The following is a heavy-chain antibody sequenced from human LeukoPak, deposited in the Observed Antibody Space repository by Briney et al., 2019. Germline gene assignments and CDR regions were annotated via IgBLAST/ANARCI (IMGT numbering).Heavy chain of an antibody. Sequence: SETLSLTCTVSGGSISSGGYYWSWIRQHPGKGLEWIGYIYYSGSTYYNPSLKSRVTISVDTSKNQFSLKLSSVTAADTAVYYCARCRREVAPPNYYYYMDVWGKGTTVTVSS. CDR2: IYYSGST. J-gene: IGHJ6*03. V-gene: IGHV4-31*03. D-gene: IGHD4-23*01. CDR1: GGSISSGGYY. CDR3: ARCRREVAPPNYYYYMDV.